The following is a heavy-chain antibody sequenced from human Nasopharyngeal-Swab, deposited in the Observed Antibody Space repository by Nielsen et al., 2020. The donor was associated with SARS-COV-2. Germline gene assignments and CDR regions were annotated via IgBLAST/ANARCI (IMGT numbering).Heavy chain of an antibody. D-gene: IGHD6-19*01. CDR1: GFTFDDYA. Sequence: LRLSCAASGFTFDDYAMHWVRQAPGKGLEWVSGISWNSGSIGYADSVKGRFTISRDNAKNSLYLQMNSLRAEDTAVYYCARSSGWYYFDYWGQGTLVTVSS. J-gene: IGHJ4*02. CDR2: ISWNSGSI. V-gene: IGHV3-9*01. CDR3: ARSSGWYYFDY.